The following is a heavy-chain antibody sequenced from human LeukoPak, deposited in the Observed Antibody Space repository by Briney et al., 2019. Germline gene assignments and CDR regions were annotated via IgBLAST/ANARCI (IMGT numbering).Heavy chain of an antibody. J-gene: IGHJ4*02. V-gene: IGHV1-2*02. CDR2: INPNSGGT. CDR1: GYTFTGYY. CDR3: ARDKPAEAALDF. Sequence: ASVKVSCKASGYTFTGYYIHWVRQAPGQGLEWMGWINPNSGGTNYAQKFQGRVTMTRDRSINTAYMDLRSLTYDDTGVYYCARDKPAEAALDFWGQGTLVTVSS.